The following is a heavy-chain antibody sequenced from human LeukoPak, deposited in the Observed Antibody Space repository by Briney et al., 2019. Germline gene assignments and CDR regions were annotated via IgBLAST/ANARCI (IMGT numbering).Heavy chain of an antibody. CDR3: ARDGVHDRSGYYHY. Sequence: GGSLRLFCADSGFTVSSNYMSWVRQAPGKGLEWVSVIYSGGSTYYADSVKGRFTISRDNSKNTLYLQMNSLRAEDTAVYYCARDGVHDRSGYYHYWGQGTLVTVSS. D-gene: IGHD3-22*01. J-gene: IGHJ4*02. CDR1: GFTVSSNY. CDR2: IYSGGST. V-gene: IGHV3-53*01.